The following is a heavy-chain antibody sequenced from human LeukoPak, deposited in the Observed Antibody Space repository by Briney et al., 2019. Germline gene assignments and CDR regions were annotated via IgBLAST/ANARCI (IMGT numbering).Heavy chain of an antibody. Sequence: SVKVSCKASGGTFSSYAISWVRQAPGQGLEWMGRIIPILGIANYAQKFQGRVTITADKSTNTAHMELSSLRSEDTAVYYCTREGVYSPDGSGYHRDAFDIWGQGTVVTVSS. CDR3: TREGVYSPDGSGYHRDAFDI. CDR1: GGTFSSYA. CDR2: IIPILGIA. J-gene: IGHJ3*02. D-gene: IGHD3-22*01. V-gene: IGHV1-69*04.